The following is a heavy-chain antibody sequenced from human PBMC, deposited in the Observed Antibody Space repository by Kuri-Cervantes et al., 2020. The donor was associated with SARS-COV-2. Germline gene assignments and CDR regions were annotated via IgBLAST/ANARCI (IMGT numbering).Heavy chain of an antibody. CDR3: ARDADDSSGYDYFDY. V-gene: IGHV3-30*19. J-gene: IGHJ4*02. CDR1: GFTFSSYG. Sequence: LSLTCAASGFTFSSYGIHWVRQAPGKGLEWVAVISYDGSNKYYADSVKGRLTISRDNSKNTLYLQMNSLRAEDTAVYYCARDADDSSGYDYFDYWGQGTLVTVSS. D-gene: IGHD3-22*01. CDR2: ISYDGSNK.